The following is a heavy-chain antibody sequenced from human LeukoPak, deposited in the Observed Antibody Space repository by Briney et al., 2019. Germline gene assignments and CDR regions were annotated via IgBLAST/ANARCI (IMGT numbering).Heavy chain of an antibody. CDR3: AREVAVVAALGYMDV. V-gene: IGHV1-69*05. CDR2: IIPIFGTA. D-gene: IGHD2-15*01. J-gene: IGHJ6*03. CDR1: GGTFSSYA. Sequence: SVQVSCKASGGTFSSYAISWVRQAPGQGLEWMGGIIPIFGTANYAQKFQGRVTITTDESTSTAYMELSSLRSEDTAVYYCAREVAVVAALGYMDVWGKGTTVTVSS.